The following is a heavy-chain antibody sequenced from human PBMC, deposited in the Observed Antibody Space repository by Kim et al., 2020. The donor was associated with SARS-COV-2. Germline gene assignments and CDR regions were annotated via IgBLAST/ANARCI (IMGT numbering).Heavy chain of an antibody. Sequence: SETLSLTCTVSGGSISSSSYYWGWIRQPPGKGLEWIGSIYYSGSTYYNPSLKSRVTISVDTSKNQFSLKLSSVTAADTAVYYCSRHQQRLAPLDYGGQGT. CDR1: GGSISSSSYY. D-gene: IGHD6-19*01. V-gene: IGHV4-39*01. J-gene: IGHJ4*02. CDR2: IYYSGST. CDR3: SRHQQRLAPLDY.